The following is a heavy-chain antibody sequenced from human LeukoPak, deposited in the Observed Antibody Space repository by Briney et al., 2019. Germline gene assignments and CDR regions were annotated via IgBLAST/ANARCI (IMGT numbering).Heavy chain of an antibody. CDR1: GYSISSGYY. J-gene: IGHJ4*02. CDR2: IYHSGNT. D-gene: IGHD3/OR15-3a*01. V-gene: IGHV4-38-2*01. Sequence: PSETLSLTCSVSGYSISSGYYWGWIRPPPGKGLEWIGSIYHSGNTFYNPSLKSRVTMSIDMSENQFSLKLSSVTASDTAVYFCARLSYSFWTGDYWGQGILVTVSS. CDR3: ARLSYSFWTGDY.